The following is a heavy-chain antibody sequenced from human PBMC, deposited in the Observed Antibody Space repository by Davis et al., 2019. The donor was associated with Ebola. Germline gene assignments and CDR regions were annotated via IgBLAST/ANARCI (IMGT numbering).Heavy chain of an antibody. CDR3: ARWNSLSRYYYYYGMDV. V-gene: IGHV3-23*01. CDR1: GFTFSSYA. Sequence: GGSLRLSCAASGFTFSSYAMSWVRQAPGKGLEWVSAISGSGGSTYYADSVKGRLTISRDNSKNTAYLQMNSLKTEDTAVYYCARWNSLSRYYYYYGMDVWGQGTTVTVSS. J-gene: IGHJ6*02. D-gene: IGHD1-7*01. CDR2: ISGSGGST.